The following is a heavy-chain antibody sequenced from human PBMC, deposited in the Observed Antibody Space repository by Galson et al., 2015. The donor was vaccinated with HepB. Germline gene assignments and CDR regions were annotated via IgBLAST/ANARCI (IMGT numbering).Heavy chain of an antibody. CDR1: GVSVSSHY. D-gene: IGHD2-8*01. J-gene: IGHJ3*02. CDR2: IHYTGST. CDR3: ARWRGEWNAFDI. V-gene: IGHV4-59*02. Sequence: LSLTCSVSGVSVSSHYWNWVRQPPGKGLEWIGYIHYTGSTKCNPSLKSRLIMSTDTSKNQFSLKLSSVTAADTAVYYCARWRGEWNAFDIWGQGTVVTVSS.